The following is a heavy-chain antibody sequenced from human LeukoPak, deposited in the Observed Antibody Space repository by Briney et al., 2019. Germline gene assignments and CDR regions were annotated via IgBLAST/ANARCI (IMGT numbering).Heavy chain of an antibody. D-gene: IGHD4-23*01. V-gene: IGHV1-69*04. Sequence: GASVKVSCKASGGTFSSYAISWVRQAPGQGLEWMGRIIPILGIANYAQKFQGRVTITAVKSTSTAYMELSSLRSEDTAVYYCARARDYGGLEDWGQGTLVTVSS. CDR2: IIPILGIA. J-gene: IGHJ4*02. CDR1: GGTFSSYA. CDR3: ARARDYGGLED.